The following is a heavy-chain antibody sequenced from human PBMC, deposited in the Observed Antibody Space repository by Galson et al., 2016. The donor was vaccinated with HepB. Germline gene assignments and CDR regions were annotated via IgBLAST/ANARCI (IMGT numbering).Heavy chain of an antibody. CDR3: ARSKSAARGSYYFDS. V-gene: IGHV1-69*06. Sequence: SVKVSCKASGGSFSTYALSWLRQARGQGLEWMGAITPMVRTTNFAQRFEGRVAITADKSTTTAYMELSNLTSEDTAVYFCARSKSAARGSYYFDSWGQGTPVTVSS. J-gene: IGHJ4*02. CDR1: GGSFSTYA. CDR2: ITPMVRTT. D-gene: IGHD3-10*01.